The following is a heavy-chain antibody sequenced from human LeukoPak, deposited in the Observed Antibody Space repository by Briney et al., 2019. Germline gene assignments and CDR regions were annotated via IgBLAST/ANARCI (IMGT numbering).Heavy chain of an antibody. CDR3: ARDPPGGATL. CDR2: ISSSSSTI. D-gene: IGHD3-16*01. CDR1: GFTFSSYW. V-gene: IGHV3-48*01. Sequence: GGSLRLSCAASGFTFSSYWMSWVRQAPGKGLEWVSYISSSSSTIYYADSVKGRFTISRDNAKNSLYLQMNSLRAEDTAVYYCARDPPGGATLWGQGTLVTVSS. J-gene: IGHJ4*02.